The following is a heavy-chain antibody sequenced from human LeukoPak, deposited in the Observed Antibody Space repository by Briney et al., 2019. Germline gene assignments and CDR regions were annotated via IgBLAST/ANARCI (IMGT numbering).Heavy chain of an antibody. D-gene: IGHD6-19*01. CDR2: IYHSGST. V-gene: IGHV4-38-2*02. J-gene: IGHJ4*02. CDR1: GYSISSGYY. CDR3: ARSVAVAGTFYFDY. Sequence: PSETLSLTCTVSGYSISSGYYWGWIRQPPGKGLEWIGSIYHSGSTYYNPSLKSRVTISVDTSKNQFSLKLSSVTAADAAVYYCARSVAVAGTFYFDYWGQGTLVTVSS.